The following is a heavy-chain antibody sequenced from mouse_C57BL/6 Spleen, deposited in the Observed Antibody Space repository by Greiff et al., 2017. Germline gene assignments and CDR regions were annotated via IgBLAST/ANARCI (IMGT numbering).Heavy chain of an antibody. CDR3: TSYGRSYEGWFSY. CDR1: GYTFTDYE. Sequence: QVQLQQSGAELVRPGASVTLSCKASGYTFTDYEMHWVKQTPVHGLEWIGAIDPETGGTAYNQKFKGKAILTADKSSSTAYMELRSLTSEDSAVYYCTSYGRSYEGWFSYWGKGTLVTVSA. CDR2: IDPETGGT. D-gene: IGHD1-1*01. J-gene: IGHJ3*01. V-gene: IGHV1-15*01.